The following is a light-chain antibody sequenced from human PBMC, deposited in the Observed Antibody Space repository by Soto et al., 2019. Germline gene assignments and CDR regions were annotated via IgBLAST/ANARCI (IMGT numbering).Light chain of an antibody. V-gene: IGKV3-20*01. Sequence: EIVLTQSPDTLSLSPGESATLSCRASQSVRSSYLAWYQQKPGQAPRLLIYGASSRATGIPDRFSGSGSGTDFTLTISRLEPEDFAVYYCQQYGSSPGLTFGGGTKVDIK. CDR3: QQYGSSPGLT. CDR2: GAS. CDR1: QSVRSSY. J-gene: IGKJ4*01.